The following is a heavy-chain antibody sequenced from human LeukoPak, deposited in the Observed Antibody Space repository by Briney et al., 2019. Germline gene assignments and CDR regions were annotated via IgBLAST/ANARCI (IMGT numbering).Heavy chain of an antibody. Sequence: SETLSLTCTVSGASITSHYWSWIRQSPGKGLEWIGYIYYTGSTRYNPSLQSRVSMSVDTSHNQFSLRLSSVTAADTAVYFCARERQKHSFSSPRDYYYYMDFWGTGTTVIVSS. V-gene: IGHV4-59*11. CDR1: GASITSHY. D-gene: IGHD6-6*01. J-gene: IGHJ6*03. CDR2: IYYTGST. CDR3: ARERQKHSFSSPRDYYYYMDF.